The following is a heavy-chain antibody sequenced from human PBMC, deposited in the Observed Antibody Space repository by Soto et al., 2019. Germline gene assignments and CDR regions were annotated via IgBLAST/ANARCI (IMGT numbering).Heavy chain of an antibody. Sequence: QVQLVQSGAEVKEPGASVKVSCKASGYTLTSYYIHWIRQAPGQGLEWMGIINPNGGSTNYAQSFQARVTITRDTSTSTVYMDLSSLRSEDTAVYYCARGLASGDYWGQGTLVTVSS. CDR2: INPNGGST. CDR1: GYTLTSYY. J-gene: IGHJ4*02. CDR3: ARGLASGDY. V-gene: IGHV1-46*03. D-gene: IGHD6-6*01.